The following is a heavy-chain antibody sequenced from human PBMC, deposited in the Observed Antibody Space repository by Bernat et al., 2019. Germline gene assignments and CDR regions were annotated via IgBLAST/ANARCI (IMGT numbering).Heavy chain of an antibody. D-gene: IGHD3-16*01. J-gene: IGHJ4*02. CDR1: GFTVTTNS. CDR3: AREWGTLDY. V-gene: IGHV3-48*04. Sequence: EVQLVETGGGLIQPGESLRLSCAASGFTVTTNSVYWVRQAPGKGLEWVSYISSSGSTIYYADSVKGRFTISRDNAKNSLYLQMNSLRAEDTAVYYCAREWGTLDYWGQGTLVTVSS. CDR2: ISSSGSTI.